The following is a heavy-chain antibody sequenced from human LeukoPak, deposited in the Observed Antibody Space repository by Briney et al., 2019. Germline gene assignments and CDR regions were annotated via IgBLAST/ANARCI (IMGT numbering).Heavy chain of an antibody. D-gene: IGHD3-3*01. CDR3: AREDYDFWSGYNWFDP. V-gene: IGHV3-48*03. J-gene: IGHJ5*02. Sequence: PGGSLRLSCAASGFTFSSYEMNWVRQAPGKGLEWVSYISSSGSTIYYADSVKGRFTISRDNAKNSLYLQMNSLRAEDTAVYYCAREDYDFWSGYNWFDPWGQGTLDTVSS. CDR2: ISSSGSTI. CDR1: GFTFSSYE.